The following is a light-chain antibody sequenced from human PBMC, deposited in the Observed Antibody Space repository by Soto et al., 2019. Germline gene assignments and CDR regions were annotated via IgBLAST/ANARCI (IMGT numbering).Light chain of an antibody. CDR2: ETS. CDR1: QSFSSSY. V-gene: IGKV3-20*01. J-gene: IGKJ1*01. CDR3: QQYGTSPRT. Sequence: EIVLTQSPGTLSLSPGERATLSCRASQSFSSSYLAWYQQKPGQAPRLLIYETSSRATGIPDRFSGSGSQTDFTLTISRLEPEDFAVYYCQQYGTSPRTCGQGTKV.